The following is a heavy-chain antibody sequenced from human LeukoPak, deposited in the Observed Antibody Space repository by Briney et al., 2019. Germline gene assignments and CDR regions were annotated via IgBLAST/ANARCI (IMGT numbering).Heavy chain of an antibody. D-gene: IGHD5-18*01. CDR3: ARDRNDTAMAKYTDY. Sequence: PSETLSLTCAVYGGSFSGYYWSWIRQPPGKGLEWIGEINHSGSTNYNPPLKSRVTISVDTSKNQFSLKLSSVTAADTAVYYCARDRNDTAMAKYTDYWGQGTLVTVSS. J-gene: IGHJ4*02. V-gene: IGHV4-34*01. CDR2: INHSGST. CDR1: GGSFSGYY.